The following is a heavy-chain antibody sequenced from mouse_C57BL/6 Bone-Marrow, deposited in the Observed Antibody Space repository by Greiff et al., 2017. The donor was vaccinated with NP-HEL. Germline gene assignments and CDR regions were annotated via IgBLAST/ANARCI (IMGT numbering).Heavy chain of an antibody. Sequence: EVQRVESGGDLVKPGGSLKLSCAASGFTFSSYGMSWVRQTPDKRLEWVATISSGGSYTYYPDSVKGRFTISRDNAKNTLYLQMSSLKSENTAMYYCARPTVVATFYYFDYWGQGTTLTVSS. CDR1: GFTFSSYG. CDR2: ISSGGSYT. J-gene: IGHJ2*01. CDR3: ARPTVVATFYYFDY. V-gene: IGHV5-6*01. D-gene: IGHD1-1*01.